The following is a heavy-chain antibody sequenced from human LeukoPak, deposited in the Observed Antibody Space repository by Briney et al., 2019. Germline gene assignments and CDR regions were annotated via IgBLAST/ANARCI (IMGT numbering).Heavy chain of an antibody. CDR3: ARANSGSYRI. D-gene: IGHD1-26*01. CDR2: IYYSGST. J-gene: IGHJ4*02. CDR1: GGSISSYY. Sequence: PSETLSLTCTVSGGSISSYYWSWIRQPPGKGLEWIGYIYYSGSTDYNPSLKSRVTISVDTSKNQFSLKLSSVTAADTAVYYCARANSGSYRIWGQGTLVTVSS. V-gene: IGHV4-59*01.